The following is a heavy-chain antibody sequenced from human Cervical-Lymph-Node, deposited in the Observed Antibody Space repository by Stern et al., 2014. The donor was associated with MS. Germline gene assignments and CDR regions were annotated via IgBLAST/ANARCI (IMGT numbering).Heavy chain of an antibody. D-gene: IGHD3-22*01. CDR2: ISISGAST. V-gene: IGHV3-23*04. CDR3: AYDYYDSSGNVPS. Sequence: EVQLVESGGGLVQPGGSLRLSCAASGFSFSGYTMSWVRQAPGKGLEWVSGISISGASTYSADSVKGRFTISRDNSKNTLYLQMTNLRADDTAVYYCAYDYYDSSGNVPSWGQGTLVIVSS. CDR1: GFSFSGYT. J-gene: IGHJ5*02.